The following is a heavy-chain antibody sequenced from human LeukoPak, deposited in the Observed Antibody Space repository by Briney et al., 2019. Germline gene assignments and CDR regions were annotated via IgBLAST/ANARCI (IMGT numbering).Heavy chain of an antibody. CDR2: IYYSGST. CDR3: ARDLSRALDS. CDR1: GVSISSYY. Sequence: PSETLSLTCTVSGVSISSYYWSWIRQPPGKGLEWIGCIYYSGSTNYDPSLKSRVTISVDTSKNQFSLKLSSVTAADTAVYYCARDLSRALDSWGQGTQLTVSS. V-gene: IGHV4-59*01. J-gene: IGHJ5*01.